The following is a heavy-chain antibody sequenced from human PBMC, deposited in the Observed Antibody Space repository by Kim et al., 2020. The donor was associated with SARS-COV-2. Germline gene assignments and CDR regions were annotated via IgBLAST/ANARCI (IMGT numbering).Heavy chain of an antibody. CDR1: GYTFTTYD. CDR2: INAGNGNT. CDR3: ARATRPVAVGFDP. Sequence: ASVKVSCKASGYTFTTYDMHWVRQAPGQRLEWMGWINAGNGNTKYSQKFQGRVTITRDTSASTAYMELRSLRSEDTAVYYCARATRPVAVGFDPWGQGTLVTVSS. D-gene: IGHD6-19*01. J-gene: IGHJ5*02. V-gene: IGHV1-3*01.